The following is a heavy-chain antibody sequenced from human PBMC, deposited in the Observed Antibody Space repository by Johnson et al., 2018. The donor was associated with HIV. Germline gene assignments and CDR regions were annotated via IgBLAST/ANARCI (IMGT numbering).Heavy chain of an antibody. J-gene: IGHJ3*02. CDR1: GFTFSSSA. CDR2: ISYDGSNK. Sequence: QVQLVESGGGVVQPGRSLRLSCAASGFTFSSSAMHWVRQAPGQGLQWVALISYDGSNKYYADSVKGRFTISRDNSKNTLYLQMNSLRAEDTAVYYCARGVDGAFDIWGQGTMVTVSS. V-gene: IGHV3-30-3*01. D-gene: IGHD3-10*01. CDR3: ARGVDGAFDI.